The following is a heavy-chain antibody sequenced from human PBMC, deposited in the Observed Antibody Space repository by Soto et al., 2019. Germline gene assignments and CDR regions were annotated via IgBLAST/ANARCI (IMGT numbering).Heavy chain of an antibody. D-gene: IGHD6-13*01. CDR3: ASPNHISSIWYGGAPSRYQYYGLDV. J-gene: IGHJ6*02. Sequence: PGGSLRLSCAASGFTFSDYYMSWIRQAPGKGLEWLSYISSSGGTIYYADSVKGRFTISRDNAKNSLFLQMNSLGAEDTAVYYCASPNHISSIWYGGAPSRYQYYGLDVWGQGTTVTVSS. CDR2: ISSSGGTI. V-gene: IGHV3-11*01. CDR1: GFTFSDYY.